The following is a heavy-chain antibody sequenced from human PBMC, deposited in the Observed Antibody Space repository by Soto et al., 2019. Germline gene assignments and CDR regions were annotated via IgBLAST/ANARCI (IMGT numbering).Heavy chain of an antibody. CDR1: GFTFSSYG. CDR3: AGGSGACDY. CDR2: IWYDGSNK. D-gene: IGHD3-10*01. Sequence: QVQLVESGGGVVQPGRSLRLSCAASGFTFSSYGMHWVRQAPGKGLEWVAVIWYDGSNKYYADSVKGRFTISRDNSKNTLYLEMNSLGAEDTGVYYSAGGSGACDYWGQGTLVTVSS. J-gene: IGHJ4*02. V-gene: IGHV3-33*01.